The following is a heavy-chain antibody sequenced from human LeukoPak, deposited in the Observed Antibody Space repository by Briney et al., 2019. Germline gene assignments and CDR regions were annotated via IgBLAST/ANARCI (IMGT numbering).Heavy chain of an antibody. J-gene: IGHJ4*02. Sequence: GWSLRLSCAASGFTVSSNHMSWVRQAPGKGLEWVSVIYSGGSTYYADSVKGRFTISRDNSKNTLYLQMNSLRAEDTAVYYCAKDRVLRYFDWLFDLDYWGQGTLVTVSS. V-gene: IGHV3-53*05. D-gene: IGHD3-9*01. CDR3: AKDRVLRYFDWLFDLDY. CDR2: IYSGGST. CDR1: GFTVSSNH.